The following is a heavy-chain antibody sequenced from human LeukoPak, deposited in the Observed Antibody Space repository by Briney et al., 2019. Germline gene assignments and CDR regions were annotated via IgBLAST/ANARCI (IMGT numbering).Heavy chain of an antibody. D-gene: IGHD6-6*01. CDR3: ARAYSTSSPFDY. Sequence: ASVKVSCKTSGGTFSNYAISWVRQAPGQGLEWMGRINPNSGGTNYAQKFQGRVTMTRDTSISIAYMELSSLRSDDTAVYYCARAYSTSSPFDYWGQGTLVTVSS. V-gene: IGHV1-2*06. J-gene: IGHJ4*02. CDR1: GGTFSNYA. CDR2: INPNSGGT.